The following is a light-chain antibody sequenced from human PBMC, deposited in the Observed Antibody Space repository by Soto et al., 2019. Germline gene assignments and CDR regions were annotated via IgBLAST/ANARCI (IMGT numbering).Light chain of an antibody. CDR1: TSNIGNHY. CDR3: ATWDDTLRGYV. J-gene: IGLJ1*01. V-gene: IGLV1-47*01. CDR2: RNN. Sequence: QSVLAQPPSASGTPGQRVSISCSGSTSNIGNHYVFWYQHLPGTAPKLLISRNNQRPSGVPDRFSGSGSGTSASLAISGLRSEDEADYYCATWDDTLRGYVFGTGTKVTAL.